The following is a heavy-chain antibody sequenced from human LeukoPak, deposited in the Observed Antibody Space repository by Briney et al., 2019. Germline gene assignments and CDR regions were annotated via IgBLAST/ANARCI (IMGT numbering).Heavy chain of an antibody. Sequence: GGSLRLSCAASGFTFSSYSMNWVRQAPGKGLEWVSSISSSSSYIYYADSVRGRFTISRDNAKNSLYLQMNSLRAEDTAVYYCARVSSTYYYGSGSYAFDIWGQGTMVTVSS. CDR2: ISSSSSYI. V-gene: IGHV3-21*01. J-gene: IGHJ3*02. D-gene: IGHD3-10*01. CDR1: GFTFSSYS. CDR3: ARVSSTYYYGSGSYAFDI.